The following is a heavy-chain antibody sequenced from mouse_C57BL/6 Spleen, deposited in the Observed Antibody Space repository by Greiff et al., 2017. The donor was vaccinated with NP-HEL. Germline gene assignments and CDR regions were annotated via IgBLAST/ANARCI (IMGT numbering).Heavy chain of an antibody. CDR1: GFSSTSYG. J-gene: IGHJ2*01. Sequence: VQLQQSGPGLVQPSQSLSITCTVSGFSSTSYGVHWVRQSPGKGLEWLGVIWSGGSTDYNAAFISRLSISKDNSKSQVFFKMNSLQADDTAIYYCARNTDYDYDGNYFDYWGQGTTLTVSS. CDR2: IWSGGST. CDR3: ARNTDYDYDGNYFDY. V-gene: IGHV2-2*01. D-gene: IGHD2-4*01.